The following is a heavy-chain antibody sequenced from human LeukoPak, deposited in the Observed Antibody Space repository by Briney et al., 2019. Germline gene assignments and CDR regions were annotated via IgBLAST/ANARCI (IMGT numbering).Heavy chain of an antibody. J-gene: IGHJ4*02. CDR2: IYYSGST. D-gene: IGHD5-18*01. CDR1: GGSISSYY. Sequence: SETLSLTCTVSGGSISSYYWSWIRQPPGKGLEWIGYIYYSGSTNYSPSLKSPVTISVDTSKNQFSLKLSSVTAADTAVYYCARGRKYSYGYRVNELGSGYFDNWGQGTLVTVSS. CDR3: ARGRKYSYGYRVNELGSGYFDN. V-gene: IGHV4-59*01.